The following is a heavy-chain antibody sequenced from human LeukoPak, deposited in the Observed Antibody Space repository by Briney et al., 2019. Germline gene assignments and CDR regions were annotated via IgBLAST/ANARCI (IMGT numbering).Heavy chain of an antibody. Sequence: SETLSLTCTVSGGSISTYHWSWIRQPPGKGLEWIGYIYYTGSTSYNPSLKSRVTMSLAASKNQFSLELNSATPADTAVYYCARGGNYWPQWWFDPWGRGTLVSVSP. CDR3: ARGGNYWPQWWFDP. V-gene: IGHV4-59*01. CDR1: GGSISTYH. CDR2: IYYTGST. J-gene: IGHJ5*02. D-gene: IGHD1-26*01.